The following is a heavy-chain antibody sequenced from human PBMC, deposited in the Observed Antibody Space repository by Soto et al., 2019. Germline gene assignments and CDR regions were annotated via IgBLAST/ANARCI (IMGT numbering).Heavy chain of an antibody. CDR2: IIPSFGTP. J-gene: IGHJ4*02. V-gene: IGHV1-69*13. Sequence: SVKVSCKASGGTFSCYAIDWVRQAPGQGLEWMGGIIPSFGTPDYAQRFQGRLTISADESINTVYMELSSLTFEDTAAYYCARARTETADTPMQFEYWGLGTLVTVSS. CDR3: ARARTETADTPMQFEY. D-gene: IGHD6-19*01. CDR1: GGTFSCYA.